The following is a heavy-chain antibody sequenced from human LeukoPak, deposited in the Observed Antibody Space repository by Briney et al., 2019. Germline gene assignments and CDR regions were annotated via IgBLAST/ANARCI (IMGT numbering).Heavy chain of an antibody. V-gene: IGHV4-38-2*02. CDR2: IYHSGST. D-gene: IGHD2-2*01. CDR1: GYSISSGYY. J-gene: IGHJ4*02. Sequence: SETLSLTCTVSGYSISSGYYWGWIRQPPGKGLEWIGSIYHSGSTYYNPSLKSRVTISVDTSKNQFSLKLSSVTAADTAVYYCARLDAAMAVDYWGQGTLVTVSS. CDR3: ARLDAAMAVDY.